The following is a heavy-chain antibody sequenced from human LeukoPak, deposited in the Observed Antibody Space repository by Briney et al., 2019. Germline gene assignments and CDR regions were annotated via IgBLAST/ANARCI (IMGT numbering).Heavy chain of an antibody. D-gene: IGHD3-22*01. V-gene: IGHV3-53*01. Sequence: GGSLRLSCAASGFTVSTNYMSWVRQAPGKGLEWVSVIYSGGSTYYADSVKGRFTISRDNSKNTLYLQMNSLRAEGTAVYYCARIPPDYDSSGYYYFDYWGQGTLVTVSS. CDR2: IYSGGST. J-gene: IGHJ4*02. CDR1: GFTVSTNY. CDR3: ARIPPDYDSSGYYYFDY.